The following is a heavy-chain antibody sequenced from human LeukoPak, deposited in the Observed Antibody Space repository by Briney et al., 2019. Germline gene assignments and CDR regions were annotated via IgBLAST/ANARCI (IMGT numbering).Heavy chain of an antibody. D-gene: IGHD6-13*01. CDR2: IRHSGST. J-gene: IGHJ4*02. Sequence: PSETLSLTCDVSGGSFNDYYWSWIRQAPGKGLEWIGEIRHSGSTNYNPSLKSRVTISVDTSKNQFSLKLSSVTAADTAVYYCASSLKTAAGPFDYWGQGTLVTVSS. CDR3: ASSLKTAAGPFDY. V-gene: IGHV4-34*09. CDR1: GGSFNDYY.